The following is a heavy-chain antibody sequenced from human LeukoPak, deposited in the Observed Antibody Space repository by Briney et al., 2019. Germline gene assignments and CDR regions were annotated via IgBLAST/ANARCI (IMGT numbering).Heavy chain of an antibody. V-gene: IGHV1-69*05. CDR2: IIPIFGTA. D-gene: IGHD6-25*01. CDR1: GGTFSSYA. Sequence: SVKVSCKACGGTFSSYAISWARQAPGQGLEWMGGIIPIFGTANYAQKFQGRVTITTDESTSTAYMELSSLRSEDTAVYYCARAGGRTPYSSAPLYYFDYWGQGTLVTVSS. CDR3: ARAGGRTPYSSAPLYYFDY. J-gene: IGHJ4*02.